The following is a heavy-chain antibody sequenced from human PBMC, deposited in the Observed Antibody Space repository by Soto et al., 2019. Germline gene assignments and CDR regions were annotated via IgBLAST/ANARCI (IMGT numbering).Heavy chain of an antibody. D-gene: IGHD3-3*01. CDR1: GYTFTSYA. V-gene: IGHV1-3*01. Sequence: ASVKVSCKAPGYTFTSYAMHWVRQAPGQRLEWMGWINAGNGNTKYSQKFQGRVTITRDTSASTAYMELSSLRSEDTDVYYCARDSSDQAYYDFWMGCPPPWWFDPWGQGTLGTRSS. CDR3: ARDSSDQAYYDFWMGCPPPWWFDP. J-gene: IGHJ5*02. CDR2: INAGNGNT.